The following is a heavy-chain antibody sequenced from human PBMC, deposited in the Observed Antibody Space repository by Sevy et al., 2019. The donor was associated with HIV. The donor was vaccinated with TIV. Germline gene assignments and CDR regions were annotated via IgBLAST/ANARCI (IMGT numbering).Heavy chain of an antibody. Sequence: GGSLRLSCAASGFTFSSYAMSWVRQTPGKGLEWVSVISGSGSSTYYADSVKGRFTISRDNSKNTLYLQMTSLSAEDTAVYYCAKLDGGYCSGGSCYSDYWGQGTLVT. V-gene: IGHV3-23*01. CDR1: GFTFSSYA. D-gene: IGHD2-15*01. CDR3: AKLDGGYCSGGSCYSDY. CDR2: ISGSGSST. J-gene: IGHJ4*02.